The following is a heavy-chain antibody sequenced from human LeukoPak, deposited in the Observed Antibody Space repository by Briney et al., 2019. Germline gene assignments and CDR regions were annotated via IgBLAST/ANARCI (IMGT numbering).Heavy chain of an antibody. V-gene: IGHV3-23*01. CDR1: GFTFSSNA. CDR3: ARRPGGLYYFDY. CDR2: TSDSGGTT. D-gene: IGHD3-16*01. Sequence: GGSLRLSCAASGFTFSSNAMYWVRQAPGRGLEWVATTSDSGGTTYYADSVKGRLTISRDNFKNTLYLQMNSLSPEDTAVYYCARRPGGLYYFDYWGQGVLVTVSS. J-gene: IGHJ4*02.